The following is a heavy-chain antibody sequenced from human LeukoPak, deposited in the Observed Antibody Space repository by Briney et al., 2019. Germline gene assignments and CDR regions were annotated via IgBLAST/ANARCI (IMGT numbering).Heavy chain of an antibody. V-gene: IGHV3-30*18. J-gene: IGHJ4*02. CDR2: ISYDGSNK. CDR3: VKDESTILSSSWLFDY. Sequence: PGGSLRLSCAASGFTFSSYGMHWVRQAPGKGLEWVAVISYDGSNKYYADSVKGRFTISRDNSKNTLYLRMNSLRAEDTAVYYCVKDESTILSSSWLFDYWGQGTLVTVSS. CDR1: GFTFSSYG. D-gene: IGHD6-13*01.